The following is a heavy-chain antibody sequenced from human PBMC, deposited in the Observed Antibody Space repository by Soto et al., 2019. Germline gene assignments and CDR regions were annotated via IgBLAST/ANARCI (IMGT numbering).Heavy chain of an antibody. CDR3: AGVRVRLIDY. Sequence: SETLSLTCTVSGGSISSGGYYWSWIRQHPGKGLEWIGYIYYSGSTYYNPSLKSRVTISVDTSKNQFSLKLSSVTAADTAVYYCAGVRVRLIDYWGQGTLVTVSS. CDR1: GGSISSGGYY. D-gene: IGHD4-17*01. V-gene: IGHV4-31*03. J-gene: IGHJ4*02. CDR2: IYYSGST.